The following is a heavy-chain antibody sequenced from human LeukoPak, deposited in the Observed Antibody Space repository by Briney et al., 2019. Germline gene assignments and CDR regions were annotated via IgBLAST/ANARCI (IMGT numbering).Heavy chain of an antibody. J-gene: IGHJ6*02. D-gene: IGHD2-2*01. V-gene: IGHV1-2*02. CDR3: ARGHPVTYCSSTSCYYYYYGMDV. CDR1: GYTFTGYY. Sequence: ASVKVSCKASGYTFTGYYMHWVRQAPGQGLEWMGWINPNSGGTNYAQKFQGRVTMTRDTSISTASMELSRLRSDDTAVYYCARGHPVTYCSSTSCYYYYYGMDVGGQGTTVTVS. CDR2: INPNSGGT.